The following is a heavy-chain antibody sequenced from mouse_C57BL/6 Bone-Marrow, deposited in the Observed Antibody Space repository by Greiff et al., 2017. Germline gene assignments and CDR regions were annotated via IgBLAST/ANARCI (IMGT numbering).Heavy chain of an antibody. CDR2: IYPRSGNT. CDR3: ARKLGAY. CDR1: GFNIKNTY. V-gene: IGHV1-81*01. Sequence: QVQLQQSVAELVRPGASVKLSCTASGFNIKNTYMHWVKQRPEQGLEWIGEIYPRSGNTYYNEKFKGKATLTADKSSSTAYMELRSLTSEDSAVYFCARKLGAYWGQGTLVTVSA. J-gene: IGHJ3*01. D-gene: IGHD3-1*01.